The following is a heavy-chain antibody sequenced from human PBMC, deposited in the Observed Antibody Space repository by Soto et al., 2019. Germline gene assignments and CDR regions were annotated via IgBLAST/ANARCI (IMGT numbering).Heavy chain of an antibody. CDR1: GYTFTIYG. D-gene: IGHD5-12*01. Sequence: QVPLVQSGGEVKKPGASVKVSCKASGYTFTIYGINWVRQAPGHGLEWMGWISPDNGNTNYAQKLQARATTATDTSASTAYMELRSLRSDDTAVYYCARALGYSGYAGMDVWCQGNTVTVSS. J-gene: IGHJ6*02. V-gene: IGHV1-18*01. CDR2: ISPDNGNT. CDR3: ARALGYSGYAGMDV.